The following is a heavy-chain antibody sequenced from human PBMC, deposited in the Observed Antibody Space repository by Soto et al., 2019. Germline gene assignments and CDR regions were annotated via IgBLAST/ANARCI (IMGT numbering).Heavy chain of an antibody. J-gene: IGHJ4*02. CDR1: GYTFTNYD. D-gene: IGHD6-13*01. V-gene: IGHV1-18*01. CDR3: ARDARYTSPDY. CDR2: ISVYNGDT. Sequence: GASVKVSCKASGYTFTNYDFSWVRQAPGQGLEWMGRISVYNGDTNYAQKLQGRVTMTTDTSTSTAYMELRSLGFDDTAVYYCARDARYTSPDYWGQGTLVTVSS.